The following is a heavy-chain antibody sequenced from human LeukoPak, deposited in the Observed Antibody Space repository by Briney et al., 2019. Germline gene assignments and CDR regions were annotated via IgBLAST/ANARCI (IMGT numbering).Heavy chain of an antibody. Sequence: GGSLRLSCAASGFTFSSYEMNWVRQAPGKGLEWVSSISSSSSYIYYADSVKGRFTISRDNAKNSLYLQMNSLRAEDTAVYYCASAGSGYYQHHFDYWGQGTLVTVSS. CDR3: ASAGSGYYQHHFDY. CDR2: ISSSSSYI. J-gene: IGHJ4*02. CDR1: GFTFSSYE. D-gene: IGHD3-22*01. V-gene: IGHV3-21*01.